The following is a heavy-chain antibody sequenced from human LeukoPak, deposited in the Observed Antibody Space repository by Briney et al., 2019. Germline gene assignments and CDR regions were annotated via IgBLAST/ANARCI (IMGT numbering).Heavy chain of an antibody. V-gene: IGHV4-34*01. CDR3: ARVSSGYYYFPAFDI. D-gene: IGHD3-22*01. J-gene: IGHJ3*02. Sequence: SGTLSLTCAVYGGSFSGYYWSWIRQVPGKGLEWLGEINQSGSTNYNPSLKSRVTISVDTSKNQFSLKLSSVTAADTAVYYCARVSSGYYYFPAFDIWGQGTMVTVSS. CDR1: GGSFSGYY. CDR2: INQSGST.